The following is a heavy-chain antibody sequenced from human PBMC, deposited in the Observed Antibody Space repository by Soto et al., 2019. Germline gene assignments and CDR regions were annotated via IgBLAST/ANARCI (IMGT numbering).Heavy chain of an antibody. CDR3: ARNLYYYDSSGAFDI. CDR1: GGTFSSYA. J-gene: IGHJ3*02. Sequence: SEKVSCKASGGTFSSYAISWVRQAPGQGLEWMGGIIPIFGTANYAQKFQGRVTITADESTSTAYMELSSLRSEDTAVYYCARNLYYYDSSGAFDIWGQGTMVTVS. CDR2: IIPIFGTA. V-gene: IGHV1-69*13. D-gene: IGHD3-22*01.